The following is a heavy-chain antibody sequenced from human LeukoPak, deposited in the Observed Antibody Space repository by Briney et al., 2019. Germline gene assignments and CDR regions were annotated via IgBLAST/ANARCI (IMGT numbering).Heavy chain of an antibody. D-gene: IGHD3-9*01. CDR2: ISGSGGST. CDR3: AKAALRYFDWSNTFGI. CDR1: GFTFSSYA. V-gene: IGHV3-23*01. Sequence: GGSLRLSCAASGFTFSSYAMNWVRQAPGKGLEWVSVISGSGGSTYYADSVKGRFTISRDNSKNTLYLQMNSLRAEDTAVYYCAKAALRYFDWSNTFGIWGQGTMVTVSS. J-gene: IGHJ3*02.